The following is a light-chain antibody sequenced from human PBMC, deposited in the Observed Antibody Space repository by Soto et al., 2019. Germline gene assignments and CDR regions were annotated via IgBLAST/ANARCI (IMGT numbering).Light chain of an antibody. V-gene: IGKV3-20*01. CDR2: GAS. Sequence: EIVLTQSPGTLSLSPGERATLSCRASQTVSSSYLAWYQQKPGQAPRLLIYGASSRATGIPDRFSGSGSGTDFTFTIRRLEPEDFAVYYCQQYGSSPLTFGQGTKVEIK. J-gene: IGKJ1*01. CDR1: QTVSSSY. CDR3: QQYGSSPLT.